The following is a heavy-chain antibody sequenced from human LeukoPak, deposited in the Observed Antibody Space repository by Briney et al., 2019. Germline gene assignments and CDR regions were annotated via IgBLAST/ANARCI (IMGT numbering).Heavy chain of an antibody. CDR2: IYYSGST. V-gene: IGHV4-30-4*01. D-gene: IGHD5-12*01. CDR3: QSGYDAFDI. J-gene: IGHJ3*02. Sequence: PSETLSLTCTVSGGSISSGVYYWSWIRQPPGKGLEWIGYIYYSGSTYYNPSLKSRVTISVDTSKNQFSLKLSSVTTADTAVYYCQSGYDAFDIWGQGTMVTVSS. CDR1: GGSISSGVYY.